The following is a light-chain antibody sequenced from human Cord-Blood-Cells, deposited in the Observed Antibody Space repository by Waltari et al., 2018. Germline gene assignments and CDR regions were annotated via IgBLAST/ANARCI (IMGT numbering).Light chain of an antibody. CDR2: LNSDGSH. V-gene: IGLV4-69*01. Sequence: QLVLTQSPSASASLGASVKLTCTLSSVHTSYAIAWHQQQPEKGPRYLMKLNSDGSHHKGGGIPDRFSGSSSGAERYLTIASHQSEDEADYYCQTWGTGTSVFGGGTKLTVL. CDR1: SVHTSYA. J-gene: IGLJ3*02. CDR3: QTWGTGTSV.